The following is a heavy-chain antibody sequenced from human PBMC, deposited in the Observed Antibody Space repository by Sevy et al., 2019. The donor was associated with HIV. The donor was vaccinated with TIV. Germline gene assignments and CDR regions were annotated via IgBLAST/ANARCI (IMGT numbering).Heavy chain of an antibody. D-gene: IGHD6-13*01. CDR2: INPTSGGT. CDR3: VRVPAAAGTRGYFDY. Sequence: ASVKVSCKTSGYSFSGYNMHWVRQAPGQGLEWMGRINPTSGGTKFSEMFQGRVTMTREMSISTAYMELSSLRSDDTAVYYCVRVPAAAGTRGYFDYWGQGTLVTVSS. CDR1: GYSFSGYN. J-gene: IGHJ4*02. V-gene: IGHV1-2*06.